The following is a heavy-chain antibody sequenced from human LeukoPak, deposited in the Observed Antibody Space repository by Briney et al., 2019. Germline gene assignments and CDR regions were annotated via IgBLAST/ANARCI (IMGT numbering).Heavy chain of an antibody. CDR1: GGSISSSSYY. Sequence: PSETLSLTCTVSGGSISSSSYYWGWIRQPPGKGLEWIGSIYYSGSTHYNPSPKSRVTISVDTSKKQFSLKLSSVTAADTAVYYCARNHTHEGYGYYFDYWGQGTLITVSS. CDR2: IYYSGST. CDR3: ARNHTHEGYGYYFDY. V-gene: IGHV4-39*01. J-gene: IGHJ4*02. D-gene: IGHD5-18*01.